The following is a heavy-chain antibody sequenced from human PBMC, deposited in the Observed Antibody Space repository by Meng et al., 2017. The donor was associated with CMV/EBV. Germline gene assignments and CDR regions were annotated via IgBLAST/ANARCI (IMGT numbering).Heavy chain of an antibody. CDR2: IYSGGSST. CDR1: GFTFSSYA. D-gene: IGHD3-3*01. CDR3: AKAILFGVVIDYFDY. V-gene: IGHV3-23*03. J-gene: IGHJ4*02. Sequence: GESLKISCEASGFTFSSYAMGWVRQAPGKGLEWVSVIYSGGSSTYYADSVKGRSTISRDNFKNTLYLQMNSLRAEDTAVYYCAKAILFGVVIDYFDYWGQGTLVTVSS.